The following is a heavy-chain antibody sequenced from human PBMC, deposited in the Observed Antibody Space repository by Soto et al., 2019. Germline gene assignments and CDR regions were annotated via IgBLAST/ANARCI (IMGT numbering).Heavy chain of an antibody. V-gene: IGHV4-39*01. CDR1: GGSISSSSYY. Sequence: SETLSLTCTVSGGSISSSSYYWGWIGQPPGKGLEWIGSIYYSGSTYYNPSLKRRVTISVDTSKNQFSLKLSSVTAADTAVYYCATLTIFGVVNGRWHVHMDVWGKGTTVTVSS. J-gene: IGHJ6*03. CDR3: ATLTIFGVVNGRWHVHMDV. CDR2: IYYSGST. D-gene: IGHD3-3*01.